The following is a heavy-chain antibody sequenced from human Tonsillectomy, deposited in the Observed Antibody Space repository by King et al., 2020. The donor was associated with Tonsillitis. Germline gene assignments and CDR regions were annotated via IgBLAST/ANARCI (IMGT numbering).Heavy chain of an antibody. Sequence: VQLQESGPGLVKPSQTLSLTCAVSGGSISSGGYSWSWIRQPPGKGLEWIGYIYYSGSTYYNPSLKSRVTISVDTSKNQFSLKLSSVTAADTAVYYCARVRYYYDSSGYRPDAFDIWGQGIMVTVSS. CDR3: ARVRYYYDSSGYRPDAFDI. CDR1: GGSISSGGYS. V-gene: IGHV4-30-4*07. CDR2: IYYSGST. D-gene: IGHD3-22*01. J-gene: IGHJ3*02.